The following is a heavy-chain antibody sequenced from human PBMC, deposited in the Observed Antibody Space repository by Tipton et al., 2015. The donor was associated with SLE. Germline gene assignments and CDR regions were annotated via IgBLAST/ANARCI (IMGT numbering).Heavy chain of an antibody. CDR2: ISFDGSNK. CDR1: GFTFNSYS. Sequence: SLRLSCAASGFTFNSYSMHWVRQAPGKGLEWVALISFDGSNKYYADSVKGRFTISRDNSKNTLYVQMNSLRAEDTAVYYCAKPRDDYDAYDYWGQGTLVTVSS. V-gene: IGHV3-30*04. D-gene: IGHD5-24*01. CDR3: AKPRDDYDAYDY. J-gene: IGHJ4*02.